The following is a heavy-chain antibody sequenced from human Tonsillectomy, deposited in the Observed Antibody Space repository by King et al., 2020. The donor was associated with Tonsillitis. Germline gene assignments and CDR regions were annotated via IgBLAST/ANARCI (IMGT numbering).Heavy chain of an antibody. CDR1: GFSFSSYA. J-gene: IGHJ3*02. CDR2: ISASGAST. D-gene: IGHD3-3*01. CDR3: ASTIFGVVIIPSGAFDI. V-gene: IGHV3-23*04. Sequence: VQLVESGGGLVQPGGSLRLSCAASGFSFSSYAMSWVRQAPGKGLEWVSGISASGASTYTISSDNSKNTLYLQMNGLRAEDTALYYCASTIFGVVIIPSGAFDIWGQGTMVTVSS.